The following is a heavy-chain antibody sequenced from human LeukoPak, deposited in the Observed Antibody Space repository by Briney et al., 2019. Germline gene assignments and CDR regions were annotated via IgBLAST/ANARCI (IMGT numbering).Heavy chain of an antibody. CDR2: IYHSGST. CDR3: ARGRVGARL. V-gene: IGHV4-34*01. D-gene: IGHD1-26*01. Sequence: SETLSLTCAVYGGSFSGYYWSWIRQPPGKGLEWIGEIYHSGSTNYNPSLKSRVTISVDTSKNQFSLKLSSVTAADTAVYYCARGRVGARLWGQGTLVTVSS. J-gene: IGHJ4*02. CDR1: GGSFSGYY.